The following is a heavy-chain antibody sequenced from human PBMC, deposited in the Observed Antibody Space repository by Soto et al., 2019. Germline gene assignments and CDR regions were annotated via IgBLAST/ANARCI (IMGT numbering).Heavy chain of an antibody. CDR2: IIPIFNRP. V-gene: IGHV1-69*12. D-gene: IGHD1-1*01. Sequence: QVQLVQSGAEVKKPGSSVKVSCKASGGTFSTYAISWVRQAPGQGLEWMGGIIPIFNRPNYAQKFQARLTIAADETASTAYMELSSLRSEDTAVYYCARQLNWNYYYYGMDVWGQATTVTVSS. CDR1: GGTFSTYA. J-gene: IGHJ6*02. CDR3: ARQLNWNYYYYGMDV.